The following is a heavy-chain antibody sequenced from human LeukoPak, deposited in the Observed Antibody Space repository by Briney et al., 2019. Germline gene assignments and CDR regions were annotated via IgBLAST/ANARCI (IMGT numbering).Heavy chain of an antibody. D-gene: IGHD3-10*01. Sequence: PSETLSLTCTVSGGSISSSSYYWGWIRQPPGKGLEWIGSIYYSGSTYYNPSLKSRVTISVDTSKNQFSLKLSSVTAADTAVYYCARDYGGAGEWGYWGQGTLVTVSS. J-gene: IGHJ4*02. CDR3: ARDYGGAGEWGY. V-gene: IGHV4-39*07. CDR2: IYYSGST. CDR1: GGSISSSSYY.